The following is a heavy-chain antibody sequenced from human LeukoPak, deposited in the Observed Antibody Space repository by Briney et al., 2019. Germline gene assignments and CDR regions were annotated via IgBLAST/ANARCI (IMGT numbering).Heavy chain of an antibody. CDR3: ARGRRYFDWLPYDY. J-gene: IGHJ4*02. D-gene: IGHD3-9*01. CDR1: GGSFSGYY. Sequence: PSETLSLTCAVYGGSFSGYYWSWIRQPPGKGLKWIGEINHSGSTNYNPSLKSRVTISVDTSKNQFSLKLSSVTAADTAVYYCARGRRYFDWLPYDYWGQGTLVTVSS. CDR2: INHSGST. V-gene: IGHV4-34*01.